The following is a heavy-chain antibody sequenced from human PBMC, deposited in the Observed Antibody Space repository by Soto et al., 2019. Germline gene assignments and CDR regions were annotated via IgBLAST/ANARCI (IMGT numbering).Heavy chain of an antibody. CDR2: INPNGGST. J-gene: IGHJ4*02. D-gene: IGHD6-13*01. CDR3: ARGLAAGDY. CDR1: GYTFTNYY. V-gene: IGHV1-46*01. Sequence: QVQLVQSGAEVKKPGASVKLSCKASGYTFTNYYIHWVRQAPGQGLEWMAIINPNGGSTNYAQKFQGRVTLTRDASTRTVYMDLRSVKSEDTAVYFCARGLAAGDYWGQGTLVTVSS.